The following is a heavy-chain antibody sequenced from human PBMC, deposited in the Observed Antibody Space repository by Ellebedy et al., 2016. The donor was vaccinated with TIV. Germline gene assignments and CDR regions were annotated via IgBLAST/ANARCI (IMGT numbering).Heavy chain of an antibody. D-gene: IGHD1-7*01. CDR3: AKLRLELRYFMDV. Sequence: GESLKISXAASEFAVSSNYMAWISQAPGKGLDWVSVMYSGGSTYYADSVKGRFTVSRDNSKYTLYLQMNSLTAEDTAVYYCAKLRLELRYFMDVWGKGTPVTVSS. J-gene: IGHJ6*03. CDR1: EFAVSSNY. CDR2: MYSGGST. V-gene: IGHV3-53*01.